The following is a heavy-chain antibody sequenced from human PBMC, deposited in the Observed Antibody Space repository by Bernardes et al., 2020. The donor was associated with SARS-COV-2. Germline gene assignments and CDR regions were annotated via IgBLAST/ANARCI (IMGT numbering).Heavy chain of an antibody. D-gene: IGHD3-3*01. CDR1: GFNFNNYG. Sequence: GGSLRLSCAASGFNFNNYGMNWVRQAPGKGLEWVAVISYEGSIIFYGDSVKGRFTISRDNSKKTVYLQMTSLRAEDTALYYCARRGEIFELGRPSPDYWGQGTLVTVSS. J-gene: IGHJ4*02. CDR3: ARRGEIFELGRPSPDY. CDR2: ISYEGSII. V-gene: IGHV3-30*03.